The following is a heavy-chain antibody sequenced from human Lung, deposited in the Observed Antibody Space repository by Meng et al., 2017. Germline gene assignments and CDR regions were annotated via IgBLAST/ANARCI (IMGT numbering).Heavy chain of an antibody. V-gene: IGHV1-18*01. Sequence: AGVEKPWGSVNVARKSSCYTVTSYGISWVRHGPGQGREWIGGISAYNGNTNDAQKLQGRVTMTTDTSTSTAYMELRSLRSDDTAVYYCAASTSIAGSPFDYWGQGTLVTVSS. CDR2: ISAYNGNT. CDR3: AASTSIAGSPFDY. D-gene: IGHD6-6*01. CDR1: CYTVTSYG. J-gene: IGHJ4*02.